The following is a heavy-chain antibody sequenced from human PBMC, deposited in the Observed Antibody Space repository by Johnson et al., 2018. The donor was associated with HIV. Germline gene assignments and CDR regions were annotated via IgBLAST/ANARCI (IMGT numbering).Heavy chain of an antibody. J-gene: IGHJ3*02. Sequence: MQLVESGGGVVQPGRSLRLSCAASEFTFSTYGMHWVRQAPGKGLEWVAVISYDGSNKYYVDSVKGRFTISRDKSKNTLYLQMNSLRAEDTAVYYCASEVRGVLDIWGQGTMVAVSS. D-gene: IGHD3-10*01. CDR3: ASEVRGVLDI. CDR1: EFTFSTYG. V-gene: IGHV3-30*03. CDR2: ISYDGSNK.